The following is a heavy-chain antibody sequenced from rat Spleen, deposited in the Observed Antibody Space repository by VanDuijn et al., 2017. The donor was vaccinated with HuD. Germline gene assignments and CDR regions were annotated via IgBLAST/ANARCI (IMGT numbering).Heavy chain of an antibody. Sequence: EVQLVESGGGLVQPGRSMKLSCAALGFTFSNYYMAWVRQAPKKGLEWVASISYEGRNTYYGDSVKGRFTISRDNAKGTLYLQMNSLRSEDTATYYCARSNWDFDYWGHGVMVTVSS. CDR2: ISYEGRNT. CDR1: GFTFSNYY. CDR3: ARSNWDFDY. D-gene: IGHD5-1*01. J-gene: IGHJ2*01. V-gene: IGHV5-22*01.